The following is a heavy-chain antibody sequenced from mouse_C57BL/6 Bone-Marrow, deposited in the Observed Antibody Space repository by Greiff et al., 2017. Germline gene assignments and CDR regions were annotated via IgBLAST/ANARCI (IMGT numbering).Heavy chain of an antibody. V-gene: IGHV1-54*01. D-gene: IGHD1-1*01. CDR2: INPGSGGT. CDR3: ARYYYGSYFDY. Sequence: QVQLQQPGAELVRPGTSVKVSCKASGYAFTNYLIEWVKQRPGQGLEWIGVINPGSGGTNYNEKFKGKATLTADKSSSTAYMQLSSLTSEDSAVYVCARYYYGSYFDYWGQGTTLTVSS. CDR1: GYAFTNYL. J-gene: IGHJ2*01.